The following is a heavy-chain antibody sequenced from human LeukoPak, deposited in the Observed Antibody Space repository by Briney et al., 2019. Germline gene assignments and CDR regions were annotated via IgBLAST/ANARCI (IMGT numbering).Heavy chain of an antibody. D-gene: IGHD2-21*02. CDR1: GFTFSSYG. V-gene: IGHV3-33*01. CDR3: ARGKGDAYRDAFDI. CDR2: IWYDGSNK. J-gene: IGHJ3*02. Sequence: GGSLRLSCAASGFTFSSYGMHWVRQAPGKGLEWVAVIWYDGSNKYYADSVKGRFTISRDNSKNTLYLQMNSLRAEDTGVYFCARGKGDAYRDAFDIWGQGTMVSVSS.